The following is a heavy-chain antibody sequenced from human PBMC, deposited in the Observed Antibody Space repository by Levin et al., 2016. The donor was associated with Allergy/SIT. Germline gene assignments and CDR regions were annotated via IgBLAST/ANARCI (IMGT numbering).Heavy chain of an antibody. Sequence: SETLSLTCTVSGDSISSSNYYWGWIRQPPGKGLEWIGGIYYSGSTYYNPSLKSRVIISVDTSKSQFSLKLSSVTAADTAVYYCARQRAFTGWTIDYWGQGTLVTVSS. CDR3: ARQRAFTGWTIDY. D-gene: IGHD6-19*01. CDR1: GDSISSSNYY. CDR2: IYYSGST. J-gene: IGHJ4*02. V-gene: IGHV4-39*01.